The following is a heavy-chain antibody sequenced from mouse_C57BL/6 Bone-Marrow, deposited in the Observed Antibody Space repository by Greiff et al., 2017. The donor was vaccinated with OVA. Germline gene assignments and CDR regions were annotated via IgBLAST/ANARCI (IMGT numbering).Heavy chain of an antibody. V-gene: IGHV1-59*01. J-gene: IGHJ3*01. CDR3: ARDGYYGFAY. D-gene: IGHD2-3*01. CDR1: GYTFTSYW. Sequence: VQLQQPGAELVRPGTSVKLSCKASGYTFTSYWMHWVKQRPGQGLEWIGVIDPSDSYTNYNQKFKGKATLTVDTSSSTAYMQLSSLTSEDSAVYYCARDGYYGFAYWGQGTLVTVSA. CDR2: IDPSDSYT.